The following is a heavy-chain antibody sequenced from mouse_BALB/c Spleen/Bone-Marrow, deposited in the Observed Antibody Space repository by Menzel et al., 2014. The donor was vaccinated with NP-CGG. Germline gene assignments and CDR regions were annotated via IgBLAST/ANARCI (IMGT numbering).Heavy chain of an antibody. D-gene: IGHD3-2*01. V-gene: IGHV2-9*02. CDR3: ARALDSPGYGFAY. J-gene: IGHJ3*01. CDR2: IWAGGST. CDR1: GFSLTSYG. Sequence: VKLVESGPGLVAPSQSLSITCTVSGFSLTSYGVHWVRQPPGKGLEWLGVIWAGGSTNYNSALMSRLSISKDNSKSQVFLKMNSLQTDDTAMYYCARALDSPGYGFAYWGQGTLVTVSA.